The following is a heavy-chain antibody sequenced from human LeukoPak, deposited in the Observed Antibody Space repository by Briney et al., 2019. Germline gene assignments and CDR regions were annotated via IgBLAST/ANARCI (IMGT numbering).Heavy chain of an antibody. CDR3: AKDIRIAVAGKDWFDAFDI. CDR2: ISGSGGST. CDR1: GFTFSSYA. Sequence: GGSLRLSCAASGFTFSSYAMSWVRQAPEKGLEWVSAISGSGGSTYYADSVKGRFTISRDNSKSTLYLQMNSLRAEDTAVYYCAKDIRIAVAGKDWFDAFDIWGQGTMVTVSS. D-gene: IGHD6-19*01. V-gene: IGHV3-23*01. J-gene: IGHJ3*02.